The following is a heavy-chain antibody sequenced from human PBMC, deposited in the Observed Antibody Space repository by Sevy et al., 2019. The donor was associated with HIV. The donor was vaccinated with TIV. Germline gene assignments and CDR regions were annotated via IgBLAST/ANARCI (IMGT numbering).Heavy chain of an antibody. CDR3: ARGQWLVHDY. CDR1: GGSISSSSYY. V-gene: IGHV4-39*01. CDR2: IYYSGST. Sequence: SETLSLTCTVSGGSISSSSYYWGWIRQPPGKGLEWIGSIYYSGSTYYNLSLKSRVTISVDTSKNQFSLKLSSVTAADTAVYYCARGQWLVHDYWGQGTLVTVSS. J-gene: IGHJ4*02. D-gene: IGHD6-19*01.